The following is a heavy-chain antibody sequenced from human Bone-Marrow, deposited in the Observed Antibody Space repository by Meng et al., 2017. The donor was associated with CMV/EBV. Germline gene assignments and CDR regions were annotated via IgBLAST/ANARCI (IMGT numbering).Heavy chain of an antibody. CDR2: IWYDGSNK. Sequence: GESLKISCAASGFTFSSYSMNWVRQAPGKGLEWVAVIWYDGSNKYYADSVKGRFTISRDNSKNTLYLQMNSLRAEDTAVYYCAKDGEGYCSSTSCHYYGMDVCGQGTTVTVSS. CDR3: AKDGEGYCSSTSCHYYGMDV. V-gene: IGHV3-33*06. CDR1: GFTFSSYS. J-gene: IGHJ6*01. D-gene: IGHD2-2*01.